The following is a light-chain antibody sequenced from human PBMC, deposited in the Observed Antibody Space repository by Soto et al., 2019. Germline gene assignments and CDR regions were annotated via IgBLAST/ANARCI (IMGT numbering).Light chain of an antibody. CDR3: QQYNSYSLT. J-gene: IGKJ4*01. CDR2: KAS. V-gene: IGKV1-5*03. CDR1: QSISSW. Sequence: DIQMTQSPSTLSASVGDRVTITCRASQSISSWLAWYQQKPGKAPKLLIYKASNLESGVPSRFSGSGSGTEFTLTISSLQPDDFETYYCQQYNSYSLTFGGGTKVEI.